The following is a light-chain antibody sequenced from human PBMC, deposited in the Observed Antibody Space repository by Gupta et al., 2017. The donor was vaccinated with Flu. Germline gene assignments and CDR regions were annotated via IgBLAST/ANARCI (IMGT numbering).Light chain of an antibody. V-gene: IGLV2-14*01. J-gene: IGLJ1*01. CDR3: SSYTSTTTFYV. CDR2: DVS. Sequence: QSALTQPASVSGSPGHSMTISCHGTSSDVGNSDYVSWSQQDPGKAPKLLIYDVSNRPSGVSSRFSGSKSGNTASLTISGLQAEDETDYYCSSYTSTTTFYVFGTGTKVTVL. CDR1: SSDVGNSDY.